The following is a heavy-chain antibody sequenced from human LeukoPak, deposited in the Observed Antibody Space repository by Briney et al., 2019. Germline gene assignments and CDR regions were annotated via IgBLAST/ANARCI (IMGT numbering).Heavy chain of an antibody. J-gene: IGHJ6*04. CDR1: GGTFSSYA. V-gene: IGHV1-69*13. Sequence: ASVTVSCKASGGTFSSYAISWVRQAPGQGLEWMGGIIPIFGTANYAQKFQGRVTITADESTSTAYMELSSLRSEDTAVYYCARGGLRGSGYDSNYYGMDVWGKGTTVTVSS. CDR2: IIPIFGTA. CDR3: ARGGLRGSGYDSNYYGMDV. D-gene: IGHD5-12*01.